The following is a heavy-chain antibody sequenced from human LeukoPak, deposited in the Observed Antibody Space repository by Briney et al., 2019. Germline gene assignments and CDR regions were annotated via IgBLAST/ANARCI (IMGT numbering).Heavy chain of an antibody. CDR1: GGSISSGGYY. CDR2: IYTSGST. J-gene: IGHJ4*02. Sequence: KASETLSLTCTVSGGSISSGGYYWSWIRQPAGKGLEWIGRIYTSGSTNFNPSLKSRVTISVDTSKNQFSLKLSSVTAADTAVYYCASGYYYRSDYWGQGTLVTVSS. V-gene: IGHV4-61*02. CDR3: ASGYYYRSDY. D-gene: IGHD3-22*01.